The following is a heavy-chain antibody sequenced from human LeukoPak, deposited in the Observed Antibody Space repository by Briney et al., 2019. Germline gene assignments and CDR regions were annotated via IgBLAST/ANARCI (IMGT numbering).Heavy chain of an antibody. J-gene: IGHJ5*02. V-gene: IGHV4-59*08. CDR2: MYYSGST. Sequence: SETLSLTCTVSGGSISSYYWSWTRQPPGKGLEWIGYMYYSGSTNYNPSLKSRVTISVDTSKNQFSLKLSSVTAADTAVYYCARISPVYNWFDPWGQGTLVTVSS. CDR3: ARISPVYNWFDP. CDR1: GGSISSYY. D-gene: IGHD2-8*01.